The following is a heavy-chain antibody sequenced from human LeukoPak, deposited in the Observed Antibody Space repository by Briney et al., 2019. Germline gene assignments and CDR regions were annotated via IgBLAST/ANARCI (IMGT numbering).Heavy chain of an antibody. V-gene: IGHV3-9*01. Sequence: PGGSLRLSCAASGFTFSNYWMHWVRQAPGKGLEWVSGVSWNSGSIGYADSVRGRFTISRDNAKNSLYLQMNSLRAEDTALYYCAKDIQASVSSGLDYWGQGTLVTVSS. CDR3: AKDIQASVSSGLDY. D-gene: IGHD3-22*01. CDR2: VSWNSGSI. CDR1: GFTFSNYW. J-gene: IGHJ4*02.